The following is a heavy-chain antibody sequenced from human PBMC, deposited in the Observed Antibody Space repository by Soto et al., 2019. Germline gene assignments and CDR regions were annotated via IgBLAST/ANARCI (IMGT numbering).Heavy chain of an antibody. D-gene: IGHD4-17*01. CDR2: IFYSGST. CDR3: ARDDYGGHFEI. V-gene: IGHV4-30-4*01. J-gene: IGHJ4*02. Sequence: TLSLTCTVSVGSIRSDDYYSSFIRQSPRKGLEWIWYIFYSGSTFYNPSLKSRVTISIDTSKNQFSLNLNSVTAADTAVYYCARDDYGGHFEIWGQGTLVTVSS. CDR1: VGSIRSDDYY.